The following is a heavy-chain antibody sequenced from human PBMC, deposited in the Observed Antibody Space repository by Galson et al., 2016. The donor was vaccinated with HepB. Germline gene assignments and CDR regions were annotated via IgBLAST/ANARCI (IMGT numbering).Heavy chain of an antibody. CDR1: GGSISNYY. D-gene: IGHD1-26*01. Sequence: SETLSLTCTVSGGSISNYYWSWIRQPPGKGLEWIGFIFYSGSANYNPSLKSRLTISVDTSKNQFSLRLSSVTAADTAVHYCAIVGATKHFQHWGQGTLVTVAS. CDR2: IFYSGSA. CDR3: AIVGATKHFQH. V-gene: IGHV4-59*01. J-gene: IGHJ1*01.